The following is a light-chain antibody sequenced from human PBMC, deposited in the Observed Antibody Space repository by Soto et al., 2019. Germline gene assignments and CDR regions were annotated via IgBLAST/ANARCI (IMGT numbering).Light chain of an antibody. CDR1: QSVSSN. V-gene: IGKV3-15*01. CDR3: QQYNKWPGT. CDR2: GAS. J-gene: IGKJ1*01. Sequence: EIVMTLSPATLSVSPGERATLSCRASQSVSSNLAWYRQKPGQAPRLLVDGASARATGIPARFSGSGSGTEFTPTISRLQSEDFAVYYYQQYNKWPGTFGQGTKVDNK.